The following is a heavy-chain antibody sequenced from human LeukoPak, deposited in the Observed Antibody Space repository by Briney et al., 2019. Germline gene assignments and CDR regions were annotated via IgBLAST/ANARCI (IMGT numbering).Heavy chain of an antibody. D-gene: IGHD1-26*01. CDR1: GGSISSGGYS. CDR3: ARVRGSREFDY. V-gene: IGHV4-30-2*01. Sequence: SETLSLTYAVSGGSISSGGYSWSWIRQPPGKGLEWIGYIYHSGSTYYNPSLKSRVTISVDRSKNQFSLKLSSVTAADTAVYYCARVRGSREFDYWGQGTLVTVSS. J-gene: IGHJ4*02. CDR2: IYHSGST.